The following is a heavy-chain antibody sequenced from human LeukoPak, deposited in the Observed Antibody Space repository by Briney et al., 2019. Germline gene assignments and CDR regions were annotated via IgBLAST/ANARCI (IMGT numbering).Heavy chain of an antibody. J-gene: IGHJ6*03. D-gene: IGHD3-3*01. CDR1: GGSFSGYY. CDR2: IYYSGST. V-gene: IGHV4-59*01. Sequence: SSETLSLTCAVYGGSFSGYYWSWIRQPPGKGLEWIGYIYYSGSTNYNPSLKSRVTISVDTSKNQFSLKLSSVTAADTAVYYCAGGPIGYDFWSGYYPMSYYYYYMDVWGKGTTVTVSS. CDR3: AGGPIGYDFWSGYYPMSYYYYYMDV.